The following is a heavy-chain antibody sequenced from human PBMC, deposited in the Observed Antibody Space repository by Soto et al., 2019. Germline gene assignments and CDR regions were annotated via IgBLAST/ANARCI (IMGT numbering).Heavy chain of an antibody. CDR3: ERTGSYGDY. Sequence: QVQLVESGGGVVQPGRSLRLSCAASGFTFSNYAMHWVRQAPGKGLEWVAVDASKAYYAESVKGRFTISRDNSKDTLYLQMNSLRGEDTAVYYCERTGSYGDYWGQGTLVTVSS. CDR1: GFTFSNYA. J-gene: IGHJ4*02. V-gene: IGHV3-33*01. CDR2: DASKA. D-gene: IGHD1-26*01.